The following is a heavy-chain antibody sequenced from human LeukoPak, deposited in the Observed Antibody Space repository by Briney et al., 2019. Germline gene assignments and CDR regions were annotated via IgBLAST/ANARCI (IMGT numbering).Heavy chain of an antibody. V-gene: IGHV3-23*01. CDR3: ARDLAPGLMDV. CDR1: GFIFSSYG. CDR2: FGRSGTST. Sequence: GGTLRLSCAASGFIFSSYGMSWVRQAPGKGLEWVSGFGRSGTSTYYADSVKGRFTISRDNSKNTLYLQMNSVRAEDTAVYYCARDLAPGLMDVWGKGTTVTVSS. J-gene: IGHJ6*04.